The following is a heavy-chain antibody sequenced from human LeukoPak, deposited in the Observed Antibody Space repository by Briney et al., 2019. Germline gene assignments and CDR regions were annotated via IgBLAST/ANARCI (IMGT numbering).Heavy chain of an antibody. CDR1: GFTFSSYA. CDR2: ISSNGGST. V-gene: IGHV3-64D*06. Sequence: GGSLRLSCSASGFTFSSYAMHWVRQAPGKGLEYASAISSNGGSTYYADSVKGRFTISRDNSKNTLYLQMSSLRAEDTAVYYCVKGGYGDLYYFDYWGQGTLVTVSS. CDR3: VKGGYGDLYYFDY. D-gene: IGHD4-17*01. J-gene: IGHJ4*02.